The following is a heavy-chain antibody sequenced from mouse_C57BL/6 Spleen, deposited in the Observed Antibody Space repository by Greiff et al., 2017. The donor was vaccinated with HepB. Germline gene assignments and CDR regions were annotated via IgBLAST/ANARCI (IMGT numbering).Heavy chain of an antibody. V-gene: IGHV1-53*01. CDR1: GYTFTSYW. CDR3: ARWGGNYPFGY. CDR2: INPSNGGT. D-gene: IGHD2-1*01. J-gene: IGHJ2*01. Sequence: QVQLKQSGTELVKPGASVKLSCKASGYTFTSYWMHWVKQRPGQGLEWIGNINPSNGGTNYNEKFKSKATLTVDKSSSTSSMQLSSLTSADSAFYYCARWGGNYPFGYWGQGTTLTVSS.